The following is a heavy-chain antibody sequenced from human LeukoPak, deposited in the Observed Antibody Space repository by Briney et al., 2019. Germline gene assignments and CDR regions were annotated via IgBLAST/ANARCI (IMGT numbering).Heavy chain of an antibody. CDR2: INTNTGNP. Sequence: ASVKVSCKASGYTFTSYAMNWVRQAPGQGLEWMGWINTNTGNPTYAQGFTGRFVFSLDTSVSTAYLQISSLKAEDTAVYYCARDNGDFGSGYYTGNWFDPWGQGTLVTVSS. CDR3: ARDNGDFGSGYYTGNWFDP. D-gene: IGHD3-3*01. J-gene: IGHJ5*02. CDR1: GYTFTSYA. V-gene: IGHV7-4-1*02.